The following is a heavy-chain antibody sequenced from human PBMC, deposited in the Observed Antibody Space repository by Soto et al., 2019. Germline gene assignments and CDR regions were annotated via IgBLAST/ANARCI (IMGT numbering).Heavy chain of an antibody. CDR3: ARDLSIRAVAGRFDY. V-gene: IGHV1-18*01. Sequence: GASVKVSCKASGYTFTSYGISCVRQAPGQGLEWMGWISAYNGNTNYAQKLQGRVTMTTDTSTSTAYMELRSLRSDDTAVYYCARDLSIRAVAGRFDYWGQGTLVTVSS. J-gene: IGHJ4*02. D-gene: IGHD6-19*01. CDR1: GYTFTSYG. CDR2: ISAYNGNT.